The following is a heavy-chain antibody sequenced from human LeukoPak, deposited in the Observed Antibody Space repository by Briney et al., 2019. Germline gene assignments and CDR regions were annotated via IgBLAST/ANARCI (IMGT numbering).Heavy chain of an antibody. J-gene: IGHJ4*02. CDR1: GFTFDDYG. CDR2: INWNGGST. D-gene: IGHD1-26*01. CDR3: ARDPPPGVVGATGLDY. V-gene: IGHV3-20*04. Sequence: GGSLRLSCAASGFTFDDYGMSWVRQAPGKGLEWVSGINWNGGSTGYADSVKGRFTISRDNAKNSLYLQMNSLRAEDTALYYCARDPPPGVVGATGLDYWGQGTLVTVSS.